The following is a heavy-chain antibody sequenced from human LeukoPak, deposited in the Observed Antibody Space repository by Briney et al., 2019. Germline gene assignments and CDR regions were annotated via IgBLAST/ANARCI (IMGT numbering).Heavy chain of an antibody. CDR1: GFTFSNYA. CDR3: ARSRYDYIWGIDY. Sequence: GGSLRLSCAASGFTFSNYAMHWVRQAPGKGLEYVSAISSNGGSTYYANSVKGRFTISRDNSKNTLYLQMNSLRDEDTAVFYCARSRYDYIWGIDYWGQGTLVTISS. CDR2: ISSNGGST. D-gene: IGHD3-16*01. J-gene: IGHJ4*02. V-gene: IGHV3-64*01.